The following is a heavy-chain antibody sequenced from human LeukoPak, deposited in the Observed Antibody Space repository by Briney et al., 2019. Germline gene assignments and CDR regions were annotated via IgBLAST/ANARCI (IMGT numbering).Heavy chain of an antibody. CDR3: TRVRATDRIGHYY. J-gene: IGHJ4*02. V-gene: IGHV3-74*01. CDR2: INSDGSWT. D-gene: IGHD2-15*01. Sequence: GGSLRLSCAASGNYWMHWVRQVPGKGLVWVSHINSDGSWTSYADSVKGRFTISKDNAKNTVYLQMNSLRAEDTAVYYCTRVRATDRIGHYYWGQGTRVTVSS. CDR1: GNYW.